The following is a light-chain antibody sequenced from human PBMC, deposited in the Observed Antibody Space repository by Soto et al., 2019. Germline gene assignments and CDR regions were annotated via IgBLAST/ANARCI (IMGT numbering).Light chain of an antibody. V-gene: IGKV1-9*01. CDR3: QQLKSYLT. J-gene: IGKJ3*01. CDR1: QDIGSY. CDR2: AAS. Sequence: DIQLTHSPSFLSASVGDRVSITCRASQDIGSYLAWYQQEPGKAPKLLIYAASTLQSGVPSRFSGFGSGTEFTLTISNLQPEDFATYYCQQLKSYLTFGPGTRVDI.